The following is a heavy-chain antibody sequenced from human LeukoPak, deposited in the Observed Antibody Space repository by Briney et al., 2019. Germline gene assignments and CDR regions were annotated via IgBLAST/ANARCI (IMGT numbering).Heavy chain of an antibody. CDR3: ARRAGAYSHPYDY. D-gene: IGHD4/OR15-4a*01. Sequence: PGGSLRLSCAASGFTFDEHAMHWVRQAPGKGLEWVSLISWDGGGTYYADSVKGRFTISRDNSKNTLYLQMNSLRAEDTAVYYCARRAGAYSHPYDYWGQGTLVTVSS. J-gene: IGHJ4*02. CDR2: ISWDGGGT. CDR1: GFTFDEHA. V-gene: IGHV3-43D*03.